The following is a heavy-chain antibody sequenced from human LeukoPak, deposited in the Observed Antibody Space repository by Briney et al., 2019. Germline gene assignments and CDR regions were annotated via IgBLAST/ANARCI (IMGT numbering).Heavy chain of an antibody. CDR2: MYTSGST. CDR3: ARGISGSGSYGHFDY. Sequence: PSETLSLTCASGGSISSYYWSWIRQPAGKGLQWIGRMYTSGSTNYNPSLKSRATMSVDTSKNQFSLRLSSVTAADTAIYYCARGISGSGSYGHFDYWGQGILVTVSS. CDR1: GGSISSYY. J-gene: IGHJ4*02. D-gene: IGHD1-26*01. V-gene: IGHV4-4*07.